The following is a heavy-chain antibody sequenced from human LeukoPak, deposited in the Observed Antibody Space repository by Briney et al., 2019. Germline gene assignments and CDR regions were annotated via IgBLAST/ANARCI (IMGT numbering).Heavy chain of an antibody. CDR2: IWYDGSNK. D-gene: IGHD6-19*01. V-gene: IGHV3-33*01. Sequence: PGGSLRLSCAASGFTFSSYGMHWVRQAPGKGLEWVAVIWYDGSNKYYADSVKGRFTISRDNSKITLYLQMSSLIPEDTAVYYCAPLAVAGPPRDYWGKGTLVTVPS. J-gene: IGHJ4*02. CDR1: GFTFSSYG. CDR3: APLAVAGPPRDY.